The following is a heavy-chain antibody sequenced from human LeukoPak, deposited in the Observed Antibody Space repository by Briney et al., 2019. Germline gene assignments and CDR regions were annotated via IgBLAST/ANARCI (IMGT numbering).Heavy chain of an antibody. D-gene: IGHD3-16*01. CDR3: ARCFGAFDI. V-gene: IGHV4-39*07. CDR1: GGSISSGDYY. CDR2: INHSGST. J-gene: IGHJ3*02. Sequence: SETLSLTCTVSGGSISSGDYYWSWIRQPPGKGLEWIGEINHSGSTNYNPSLKSRVTISVDTSKNQFSLKRSSVPAADTAVYYCARCFGAFDIWGQGTMVTVSS.